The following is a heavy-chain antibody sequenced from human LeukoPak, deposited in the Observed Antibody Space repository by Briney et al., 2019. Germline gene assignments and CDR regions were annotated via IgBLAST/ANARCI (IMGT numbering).Heavy chain of an antibody. J-gene: IGHJ4*02. V-gene: IGHV1-24*01. CDR3: AADGLRYPDPYYFDY. CDR2: FDPEDGET. Sequence: ASVKVSCKVSGYTLTELSMHWVRQAPGKGLEWMGGFDPEDGETIYAQKSQGRVTMTEDTSTDTAYMELSSLRSEDTAVYYCAADGLRYPDPYYFDYWGQGTLVTVSS. CDR1: GYTLTELS. D-gene: IGHD3-9*01.